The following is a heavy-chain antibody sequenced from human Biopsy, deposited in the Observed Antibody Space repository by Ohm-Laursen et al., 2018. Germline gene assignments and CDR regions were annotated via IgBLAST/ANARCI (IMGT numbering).Heavy chain of an antibody. CDR1: EGTFSNYG. J-gene: IGHJ1*01. V-gene: IGHV1-69*13. D-gene: IGHD3-9*01. CDR3: ATKLTGYFHH. CDR2: NIPILGTG. Sequence: ASVKVSCKVPEGTFSNYGVNWVRQAPGQGLEWLGGNIPILGTGNYAHQFQDRVTVVADASTSTATMELRSLRSDDTAVYYCATKLTGYFHHWGQGTLVIVSS.